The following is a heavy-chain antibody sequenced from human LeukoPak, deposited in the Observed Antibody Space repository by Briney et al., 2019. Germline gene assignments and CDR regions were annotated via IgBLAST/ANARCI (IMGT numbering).Heavy chain of an antibody. CDR1: GFTFISYG. CDR2: ISYDRSKK. D-gene: IGHD1-26*01. CDR3: GKVFGRWELLQNLAYFDY. Sequence: AESLTLSCAASGFTFISYGIHWVRQAQPTGLEWVAVISYDRSKKYYADSVKSRFTICRDNSKNKLYLQMSSLRAEDTAVYYCGKVFGRWELLQNLAYFDYWGQGTLVTVSS. V-gene: IGHV3-30*18. J-gene: IGHJ4*02.